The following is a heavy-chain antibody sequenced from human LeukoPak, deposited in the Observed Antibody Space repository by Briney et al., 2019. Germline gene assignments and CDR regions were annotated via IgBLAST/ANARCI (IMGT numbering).Heavy chain of an antibody. J-gene: IGHJ5*02. Sequence: GGSLRLSCAASGFTFSIYGMHWVRQAPGKGLEWVAVISYDGSNKYYADSVKGRFTISRDNSKNTPYLQMNSLRAEDTAVYYCATLGDIVVVPAAISGLDNWFDPWGQGTLVTVSS. V-gene: IGHV3-30*03. D-gene: IGHD2-2*02. CDR3: ATLGDIVVVPAAISGLDNWFDP. CDR2: ISYDGSNK. CDR1: GFTFSIYG.